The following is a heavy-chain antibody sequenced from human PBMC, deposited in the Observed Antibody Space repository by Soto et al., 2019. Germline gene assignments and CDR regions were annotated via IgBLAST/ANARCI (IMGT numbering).Heavy chain of an antibody. V-gene: IGHV4-59*08. CDR2: IYYSGTT. D-gene: IGHD6-13*01. Sequence: PSETLSLTCTVSGYYISTYYWSWIRQPPGKGLEWIAYIYYSGTTNYNPSLKSRVTMSVDTSKNQFSLELSSVTAADTAVYYCARNRDRSSWYFDYWGQGTLVTVSS. CDR3: ARNRDRSSWYFDY. CDR1: GYYISTYY. J-gene: IGHJ4*02.